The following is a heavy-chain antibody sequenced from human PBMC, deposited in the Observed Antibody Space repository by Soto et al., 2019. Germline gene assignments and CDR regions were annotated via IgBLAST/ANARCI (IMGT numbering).Heavy chain of an antibody. J-gene: IGHJ4*02. CDR3: ARGYGDYTPFDY. D-gene: IGHD4-17*01. Sequence: SETLSLTCTVSGGSISSGGYYWSWIRQHPGKGLEWIGYIYYSGSTYYNPSLKSRVTISVDTSKNQFSLKLSSVTAEDTAVYYCARGYGDYTPFDYWGQGTLVTVSS. CDR1: GGSISSGGYY. CDR2: IYYSGST. V-gene: IGHV4-31*03.